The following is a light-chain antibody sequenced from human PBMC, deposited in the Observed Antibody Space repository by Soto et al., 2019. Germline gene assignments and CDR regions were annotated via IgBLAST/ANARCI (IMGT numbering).Light chain of an antibody. CDR3: QQYNNWPRT. Sequence: EIVLTQYTATLTVAPGERATLSSRASQRVASNLAWYQQKPGQAPRLLIYGASTRATGIPARFSGSGSGTEFTLAISSLQSEDFAVYYCQQYNNWPRTFGQGTKVDIK. CDR2: GAS. V-gene: IGKV3-15*01. J-gene: IGKJ1*01. CDR1: QRVASN.